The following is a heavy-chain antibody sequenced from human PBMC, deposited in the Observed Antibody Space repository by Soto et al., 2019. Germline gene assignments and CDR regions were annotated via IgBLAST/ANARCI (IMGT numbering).Heavy chain of an antibody. V-gene: IGHV4-31*03. J-gene: IGHJ4*02. CDR2: IYYSGST. D-gene: IGHD3-10*01. Sequence: SSETLCLTCTVSGGSISSGGYYWSWIRQHPGKGLEWIGYIYYSGSTYYNPSLKSRVTISVDTSKNQFSLKLSSVTAADTAVYYCARSITMVRGVISYWGQGTLVTVSS. CDR1: GGSISSGGYY. CDR3: ARSITMVRGVISY.